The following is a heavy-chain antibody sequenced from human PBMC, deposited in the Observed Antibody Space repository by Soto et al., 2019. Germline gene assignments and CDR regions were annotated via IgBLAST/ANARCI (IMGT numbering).Heavy chain of an antibody. CDR2: IYSGGST. J-gene: IGHJ4*02. D-gene: IGHD5-12*01. CDR3: ARDLGGGRDGYNIIYY. V-gene: IGHV3-53*01. Sequence: GGSLRLSCAASGFTVSSNYMSWVRQAPGKGLEWVSVIYSGGSTYYADSVKGRFTISRDNSKNTLYLQMNSLRAEDTAVYYCARDLGGGRDGYNIIYYWGQGTLVTVSS. CDR1: GFTVSSNY.